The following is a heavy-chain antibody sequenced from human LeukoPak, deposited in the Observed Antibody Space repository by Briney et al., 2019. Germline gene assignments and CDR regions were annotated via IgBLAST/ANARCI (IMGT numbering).Heavy chain of an antibody. CDR2: INHSGST. D-gene: IGHD3-16*02. CDR3: ARGAVDYVWGSYRFDY. Sequence: SETLSLTCAVYGGSFSGYYWSWIRQPPGKGLEWIGEINHSGSTNYNPSLKSRVTISIDTSKNQFSLKLSSVTAADTAVYYRARGAVDYVWGSYRFDYWGQGTLVTVSS. V-gene: IGHV4-34*01. CDR1: GGSFSGYY. J-gene: IGHJ4*02.